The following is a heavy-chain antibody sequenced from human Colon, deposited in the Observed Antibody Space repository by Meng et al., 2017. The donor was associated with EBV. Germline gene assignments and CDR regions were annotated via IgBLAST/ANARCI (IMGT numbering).Heavy chain of an antibody. D-gene: IGHD1-26*01. CDR3: ARGKQDAWELLAY. J-gene: IGHJ4*02. V-gene: IGHV4-4*02. Sequence: VQLQESGPGLVKPSGTLSLTCGFSGVSISSNIRWTWVRQPPGKGLEWIGDIDDSGSTNYNPSLNSRISTSLDKSKNHFSLKVNSVTAADTAVYYCARGKQDAWELLAYWGQGALVTVSS. CDR2: IDDSGST. CDR1: GVSISSNIR.